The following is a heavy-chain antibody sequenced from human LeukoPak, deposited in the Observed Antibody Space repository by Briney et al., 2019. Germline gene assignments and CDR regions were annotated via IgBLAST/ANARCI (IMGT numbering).Heavy chain of an antibody. V-gene: IGHV1-8*01. J-gene: IGHJ4*02. CDR1: GYTFTIYD. CDR3: ARGGEGLYYFDY. Sequence: ASVKVSCKASGYTFTIYDINWVRQAPGQGLEWMGWMNPNSGNTGYAQKFQGRVTMTRNTSISTAYMELSSLRSEDTAVYYCARGGEGLYYFDYWGQGTLVTVSS. D-gene: IGHD3-16*01. CDR2: MNPNSGNT.